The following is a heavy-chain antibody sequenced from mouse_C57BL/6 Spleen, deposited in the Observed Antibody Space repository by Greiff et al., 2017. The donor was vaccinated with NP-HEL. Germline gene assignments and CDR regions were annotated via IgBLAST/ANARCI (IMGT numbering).Heavy chain of an antibody. Sequence: QVQLQQPGAELVMPGASVKLSCKASGYTFTSYWMHWVKQRPGQGLEWIGEIDPSDSYTNYNQKFKGKSTLTVDKSSSTAYMQLSSLTSEDSAVYYCARRGSKPWFAYWGQGTLVTVSA. D-gene: IGHD2-5*01. V-gene: IGHV1-69*01. J-gene: IGHJ3*01. CDR1: GYTFTSYW. CDR2: IDPSDSYT. CDR3: ARRGSKPWFAY.